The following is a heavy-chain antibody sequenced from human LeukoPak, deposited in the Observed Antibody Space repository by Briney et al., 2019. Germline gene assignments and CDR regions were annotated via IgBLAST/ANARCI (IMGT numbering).Heavy chain of an antibody. Sequence: GGSLRLSCAASGFTFSSYSMNWVRQAPGKGLEWVSSISSSSSYIYYADSVKGRFTISRDNSKNTLYLQMNSLRAEDTAVYYCAREGPWGEGNYWGQGTLVTVSS. CDR3: AREGPWGEGNY. D-gene: IGHD7-27*01. CDR1: GFTFSSYS. CDR2: ISSSSSYI. V-gene: IGHV3-21*04. J-gene: IGHJ4*02.